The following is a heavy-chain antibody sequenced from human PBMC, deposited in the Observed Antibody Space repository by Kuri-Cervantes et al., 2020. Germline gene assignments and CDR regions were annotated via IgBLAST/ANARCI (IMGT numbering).Heavy chain of an antibody. D-gene: IGHD5-12*01. CDR3: TKYSGYECDY. V-gene: IGHV3-49*04. CDR1: GFTFSSYW. Sequence: GGSLRLSCAASGFTFSSYWMSWVRQAPGKGLEWVAFIRSKGDGGTAEYAASVKGRFTISRDDSKSIAYLQMNSLKTEDTAMYYCTKYSGYECDYWGQGTLVTVSS. J-gene: IGHJ4*02. CDR2: IRSKGDGGTA.